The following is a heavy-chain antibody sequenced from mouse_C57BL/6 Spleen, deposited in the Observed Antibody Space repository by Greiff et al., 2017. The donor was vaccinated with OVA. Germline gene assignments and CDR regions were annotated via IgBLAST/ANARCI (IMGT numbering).Heavy chain of an antibody. V-gene: IGHV3-6*01. CDR2: ISYDGSN. Sequence: ESGPGLVKPSQSLSLTCSVTGYSITSGYYWNWIRQFPGNKLEWMGYISYDGSNNYNPSLKNRISITRDTSKNQFFLKLNSVTTEDTATYYCARGGSGWFAYWGQGTLVTVSA. CDR1: GYSITSGYY. J-gene: IGHJ3*01. CDR3: ARGGSGWFAY.